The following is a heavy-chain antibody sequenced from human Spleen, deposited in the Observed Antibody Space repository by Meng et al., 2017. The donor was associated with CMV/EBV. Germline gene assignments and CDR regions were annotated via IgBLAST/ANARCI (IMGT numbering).Heavy chain of an antibody. J-gene: IGHJ6*02. CDR3: ATDIVVMPADVDV. CDR2: ISSSGSAI. Sequence: GESLKISCAASGFTFSSYEMNWVRQAPGKGLEWVSYISSSGSAIYYADSEKGRVNVSRDNSKNSLYMQMNSLRVEDTAVYYCATDIVVMPADVDVWGQGTTVTVSS. D-gene: IGHD2-2*01. V-gene: IGHV3-48*03. CDR1: GFTFSSYE.